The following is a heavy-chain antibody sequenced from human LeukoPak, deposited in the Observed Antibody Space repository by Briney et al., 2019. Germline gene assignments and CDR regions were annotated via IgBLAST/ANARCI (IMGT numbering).Heavy chain of an antibody. CDR3: ARGDTISTQ. CDR1: GGSVSSYY. CDR2: IYYSGST. D-gene: IGHD2/OR15-2a*01. V-gene: IGHV4-59*02. Sequence: TSETLSLTCTVSGGSVSSYYWSWIRQPPGKGLEWIGYIYYSGSTNYNPSLKSRVTISVDTSKNQFSLKLSSVTAADTAVYYCARGDTISTQWGQGTLVTVSS. J-gene: IGHJ4*02.